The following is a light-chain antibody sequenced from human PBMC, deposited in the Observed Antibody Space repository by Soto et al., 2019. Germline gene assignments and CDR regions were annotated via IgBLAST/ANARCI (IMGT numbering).Light chain of an antibody. V-gene: IGKV1-39*01. CDR1: QTISTY. Sequence: DIQMNQSPSSLSASVGDRVTITCRSSQTISTYLQWFHQKPGKAPNLLIYDASSLQTGVPSRFSGSGSGTDFTLTISSLQPEDFGTYYCQQTYSNFVSFGGGTKV. CDR2: DAS. J-gene: IGKJ4*01. CDR3: QQTYSNFVS.